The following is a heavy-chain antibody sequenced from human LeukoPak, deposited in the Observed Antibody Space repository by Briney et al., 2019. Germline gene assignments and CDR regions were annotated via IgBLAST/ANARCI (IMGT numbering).Heavy chain of an antibody. CDR2: INHSGST. V-gene: IGHV4-34*01. D-gene: IGHD3-10*01. Sequence: PSETLSLTCAVYGGSFSGYYWSWIRQPPGKGLEWIGEINHSGSTNYNPSLKSRVTISVDTSKNQFSLKLSSVTAADTAVYYCARDYYGSGSYLRNRGYYFDYWGQGTLVTVSS. J-gene: IGHJ4*02. CDR3: ARDYYGSGSYLRNRGYYFDY. CDR1: GGSFSGYY.